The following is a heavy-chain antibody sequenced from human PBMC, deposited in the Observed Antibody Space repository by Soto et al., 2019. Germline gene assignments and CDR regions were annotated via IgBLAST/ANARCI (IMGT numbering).Heavy chain of an antibody. Sequence: QVQLVQSGAEMKKPGSSVKVSCQSSGGTFNTYAMNWVRQAPGQGPEWMGDISPMFGAANYAPKFQGRVTNTADQSRATSYMQLSSLTSEDTALYFCAREVQVHTPAYVYWGQGTLVTVSS. V-gene: IGHV1-69*19. D-gene: IGHD3-16*01. J-gene: IGHJ4*02. CDR2: ISPMFGAA. CDR1: GGTFNTYA. CDR3: AREVQVHTPAYVY.